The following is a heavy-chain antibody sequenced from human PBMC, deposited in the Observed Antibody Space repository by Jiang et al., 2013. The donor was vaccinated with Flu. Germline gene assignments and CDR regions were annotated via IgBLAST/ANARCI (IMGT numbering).Heavy chain of an antibody. D-gene: IGHD7-27*01. V-gene: IGHV3-49*04. Sequence: VQLVESGGGLVQPGRSLRLSCTTSGFSFGDYAWSWVRQAPGKGLEWVGLIKSKTYGGTTDYAASVRGRFTVSRDDSQSIAYLQMNSLITEDTAVYYCTRGGEWEAQTGNHYGMDVWGQGTTVTV. CDR2: IKSKTYGGTT. CDR3: TRGGEWEAQTGNHYGMDV. J-gene: IGHJ6*02. CDR1: GFSFGDYA.